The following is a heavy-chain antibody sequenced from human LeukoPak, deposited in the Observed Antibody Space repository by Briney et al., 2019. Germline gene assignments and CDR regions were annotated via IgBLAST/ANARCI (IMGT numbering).Heavy chain of an antibody. CDR3: ARDYEFVRGVGAADY. J-gene: IGHJ4*02. V-gene: IGHV3-7*01. D-gene: IGHD1-26*01. CDR2: IKQDGSEK. Sequence: PGGSLRLSCAASGFTFSSYWMSWVRQAPGKGLEWVANIKQDGSEKYYVDSVKGRFTISRDNAKNSLYLQMNSLRAEDTAVYYCARDYEFVRGVGAADYWGQGTLVTVSS. CDR1: GFTFSSYW.